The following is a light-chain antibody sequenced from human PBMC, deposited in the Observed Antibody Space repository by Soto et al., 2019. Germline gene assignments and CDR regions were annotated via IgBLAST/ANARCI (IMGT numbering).Light chain of an antibody. V-gene: IGLV2-14*01. CDR2: EVT. CDR3: SSYSSSSALDVI. J-gene: IGLJ2*01. CDR1: NRDVGGYNY. Sequence: QSALAQPASVSGSPGQSITISCAGTNRDVGGYNYVSWYQQYPGKAPTLIIYEVTYRPSGVSNRFSGSKSGNTASLTISGLQAEDEADYYCSSYSSSSALDVIFGGGTQLTVL.